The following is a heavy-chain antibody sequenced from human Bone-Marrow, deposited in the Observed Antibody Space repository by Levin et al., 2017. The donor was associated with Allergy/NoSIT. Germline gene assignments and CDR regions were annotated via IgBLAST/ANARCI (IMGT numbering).Heavy chain of an antibody. CDR1: GYTFSDYY. J-gene: IGHJ4*02. Sequence: ASVKVSCSVSGYTFSDYYIHWIRQTPGQGLEWIGWIDPTRGATQFAEKFHARVVLTRDSSISTAYMELGKLGSDDTALYYCARRGATSNDYWGQGTLVTVSS. V-gene: IGHV1-2*02. CDR3: ARRGATSNDY. D-gene: IGHD2-2*01. CDR2: IDPTRGAT.